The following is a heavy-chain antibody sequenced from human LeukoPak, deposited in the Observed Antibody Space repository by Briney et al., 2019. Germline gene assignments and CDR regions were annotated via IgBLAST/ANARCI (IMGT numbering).Heavy chain of an antibody. CDR2: INTDASNT. J-gene: IGHJ4*02. CDR1: GFTFSRFW. CDR3: ARDQSIAGPTTADY. D-gene: IGHD1-26*01. V-gene: IGHV3-74*01. Sequence: GGSLRLSCAASGFTFSRFWMHWVRQAPGKGLVWVSRINTDASNTIYADSVKGRFTLSRDNAKNTLYLQMNSLRAEDTAVYYCARDQSIAGPTTADYWGQGTLVTVSS.